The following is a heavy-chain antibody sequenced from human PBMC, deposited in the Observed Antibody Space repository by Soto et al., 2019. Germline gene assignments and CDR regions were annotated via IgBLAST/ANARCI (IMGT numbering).Heavy chain of an antibody. CDR2: TYYRSKWYN. D-gene: IGHD6-13*01. J-gene: IGHJ6*02. Sequence: HSQTLSLTCAISGDSVSSNSAAWNWIRQSPSRGLEWLGRTYYRSKWYNDYAVSVKSRITINPDTSKNQFSLQLNSVTPEDTAVYYCARDRRMMQQLVPSRGVDVWGQGTTVTVSS. V-gene: IGHV6-1*01. CDR3: ARDRRMMQQLVPSRGVDV. CDR1: GDSVSSNSAA.